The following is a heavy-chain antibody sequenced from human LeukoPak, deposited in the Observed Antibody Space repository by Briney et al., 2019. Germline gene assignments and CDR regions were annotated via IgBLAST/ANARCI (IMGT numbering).Heavy chain of an antibody. CDR3: SRHRVDYDSSGYYYSPFDY. J-gene: IGHJ4*02. CDR1: GGSISSGGYY. Sequence: PSQTLSLTCTVSGGSISSGGYYWGWIRQHPRKGLECIGHLVDGGNGYSNPSLKSRITISVHTSKNEFSLRLRSVTAADTAVYYCSRHRVDYDSSGYYYSPFDYWGQGTLVTVSS. V-gene: IGHV4-31*03. CDR2: LVDGGNG. D-gene: IGHD3-22*01.